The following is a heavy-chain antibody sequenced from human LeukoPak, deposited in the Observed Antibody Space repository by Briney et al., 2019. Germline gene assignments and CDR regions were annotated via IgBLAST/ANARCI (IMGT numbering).Heavy chain of an antibody. J-gene: IGHJ4*02. CDR2: INPNSGGT. Sequence: EASVKVSCKASGHTFTAYYMFWVRQAPGQGLEWMGWINPNSGGTDYAQKFHGRVTMTRDTSISTAYMDLSSLRSDDTAIYYCARDSTSSWYGGVDYWGQGTLVIVSS. D-gene: IGHD6-13*01. V-gene: IGHV1-2*02. CDR1: GHTFTAYY. CDR3: ARDSTSSWYGGVDY.